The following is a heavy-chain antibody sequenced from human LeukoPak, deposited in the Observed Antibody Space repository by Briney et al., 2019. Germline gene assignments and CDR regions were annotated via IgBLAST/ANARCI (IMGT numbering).Heavy chain of an antibody. CDR1: GSSISSYY. V-gene: IGHV4-59*08. J-gene: IGHJ5*02. CDR2: IYYSGST. CDR3: ARHQPKRGYSS. D-gene: IGHD5-18*01. Sequence: SETLSLTCTVSGSSISSYYWSWIRQPPGKGLEWIGYIYYSGSTNYNPSLKSRVTISVDTSKNQFSLKLSSVTAADTAVYYCARHQPKRGYSSWGQGTLVTVSS.